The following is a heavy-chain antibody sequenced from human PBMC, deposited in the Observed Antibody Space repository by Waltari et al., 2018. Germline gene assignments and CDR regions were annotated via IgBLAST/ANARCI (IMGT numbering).Heavy chain of an antibody. CDR2: SESDESRT. CDR3: VRDEPGDGLDY. Sequence: VQLVESGGAFVQPGGSLRLSCCTPGSTFHPYWMHWVRQAPGKGLMWVAHSESDESRTTYAESVKGRFTISRDNAKNTVYLQMNSLRDEDTAVYYCVRDEPGDGLDYWGQGTLVTVSS. V-gene: IGHV3-74*03. D-gene: IGHD7-27*01. CDR1: GSTFHPYW. J-gene: IGHJ4*02.